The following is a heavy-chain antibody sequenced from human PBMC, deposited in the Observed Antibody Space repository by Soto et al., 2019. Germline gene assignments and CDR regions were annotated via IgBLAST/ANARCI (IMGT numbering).Heavy chain of an antibody. CDR1: GYTFTSYG. CDR3: ARDRFYGDSYSYYGMDV. J-gene: IGHJ6*02. Sequence: QVQLVQSGAEVKKPGASVKVSCKASGYTFTSYGISWVRQAPGQGLEWMGWISAYNGNTNYAQKLQGRVTMTTDTSTSTAYMELRSLRSDDTAVYYCARDRFYGDSYSYYGMDVWGQGTTVTVSS. D-gene: IGHD4-17*01. V-gene: IGHV1-18*04. CDR2: ISAYNGNT.